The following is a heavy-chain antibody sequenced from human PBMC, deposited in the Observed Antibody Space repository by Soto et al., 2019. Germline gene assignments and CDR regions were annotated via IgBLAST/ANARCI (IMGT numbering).Heavy chain of an antibody. Sequence: QVQLQQWGAGLLKPSETLSLTCAVYGGSFSGYYWSWIRQPPGKGLEWIGEIHHSGSTNYNPSLKSRVTISVDTSKNQFSLKLSSVTAADTAVYYCARGVVAAVYYDYYYGMDVWGQGTTVTVSS. D-gene: IGHD2-15*01. J-gene: IGHJ6*02. CDR3: ARGVVAAVYYDYYYGMDV. CDR2: IHHSGST. CDR1: GGSFSGYY. V-gene: IGHV4-34*01.